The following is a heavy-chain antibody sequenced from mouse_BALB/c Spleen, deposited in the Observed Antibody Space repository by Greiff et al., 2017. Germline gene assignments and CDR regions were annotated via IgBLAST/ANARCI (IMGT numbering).Heavy chain of an antibody. CDR3: ARPYRYDGVYYAMDY. CDR1: GYTFSSYW. Sequence: QVQLQQSGAELMKPGASVKISCKATGYTFSSYWIEWVKQRPGHGLEWIGEILPGSGSTNYNEKFKGKATFTADTSSNTAYMQLSSLTSEDSAVYYCARPYRYDGVYYAMDYWGQGTSVTVSS. CDR2: ILPGSGST. D-gene: IGHD2-14*01. V-gene: IGHV1-9*01. J-gene: IGHJ4*01.